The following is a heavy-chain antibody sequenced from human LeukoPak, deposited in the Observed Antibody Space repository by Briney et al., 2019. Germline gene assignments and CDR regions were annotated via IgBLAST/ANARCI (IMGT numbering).Heavy chain of an antibody. Sequence: GGSLRLSCAASGFTFSDYYMSWIRQAPGKGLEWVSYISSSSSYTNYADSVKGRFTISRDNAKNSLYLQMNSLRAEDTAVYYCAKVGAGPGSYTHFDYWGQGTLVTVSS. CDR2: ISSSSSYT. J-gene: IGHJ4*02. V-gene: IGHV3-11*05. CDR3: AKVGAGPGSYTHFDY. CDR1: GFTFSDYY. D-gene: IGHD3-10*01.